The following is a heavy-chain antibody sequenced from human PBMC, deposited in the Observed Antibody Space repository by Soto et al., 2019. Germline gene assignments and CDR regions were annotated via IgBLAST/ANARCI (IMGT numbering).Heavy chain of an antibody. CDR3: ATPSGYYDSSPGWYFDY. CDR1: GFTFSSYA. Sequence: PGGSLRLSCAASGFTFSSYAMHWVRQAPGKGLEWVAVISYDGSNKYYADSVKGRFTISRDNSKNTLYLQMNSLRAEDTAVYYCATPSGYYDSSPGWYFDYWGQGTLVTVSS. V-gene: IGHV3-30-3*01. D-gene: IGHD3-22*01. J-gene: IGHJ4*02. CDR2: ISYDGSNK.